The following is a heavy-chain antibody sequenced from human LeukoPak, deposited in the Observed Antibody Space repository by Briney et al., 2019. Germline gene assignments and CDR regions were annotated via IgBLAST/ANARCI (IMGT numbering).Heavy chain of an antibody. CDR1: GFTFSSYS. D-gene: IGHD5/OR15-5a*01. V-gene: IGHV3-48*01. CDR2: ISSSSSTI. CDR3: ARGRSTVFFDY. Sequence: PGGSLRLSCAASGFTFSSYSMNWVRQAPGQGLEWVSYISSSSSTIYYADSVKGRFTISRDNAKNSLYQQMNSLRAEDTAVYYCARGRSTVFFDYWGQGTLVTVSS. J-gene: IGHJ4*02.